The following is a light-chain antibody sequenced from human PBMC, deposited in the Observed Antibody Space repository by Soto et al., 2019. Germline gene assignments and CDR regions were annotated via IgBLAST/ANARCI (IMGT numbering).Light chain of an antibody. CDR3: EQYNSYSLT. V-gene: IGKV1-5*03. Sequence: DIQMTQSPSTLSASVGDRVTITCRASQSISSWLAWYQQKPGKAPKLLIYRASSLKSGVPSRFSGSGSGTEFTRTISRLQPDDFAPYYCEQYNSYSLTLGGGTKVEIK. CDR2: RAS. J-gene: IGKJ4*01. CDR1: QSISSW.